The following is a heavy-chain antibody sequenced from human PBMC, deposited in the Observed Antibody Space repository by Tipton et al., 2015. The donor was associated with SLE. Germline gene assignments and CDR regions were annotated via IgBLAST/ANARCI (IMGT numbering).Heavy chain of an antibody. CDR3: ARGPYYYMDV. V-gene: IGHV4-59*01. CDR1: GGSISSYY. CDR2: IYYSGST. Sequence: TLSLTCTVSGGSISSYYWSWIRQPPGKGLEWIGNIYYSGSTNHNPSLKSRVTISLGTSKNQFSLKLSSVTAADTAVYYCARGPYYYMDVWGKGTTVTVSS. J-gene: IGHJ6*03.